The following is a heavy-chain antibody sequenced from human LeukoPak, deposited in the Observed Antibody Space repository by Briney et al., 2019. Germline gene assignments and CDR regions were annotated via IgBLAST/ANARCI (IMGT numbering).Heavy chain of an antibody. Sequence: PSETLSLTCAVYGGSFSGYYWSWIRQPPGKGLEWIGEINHSGSTNYNPSLKSRVTISVDTSKNQFSLKLSSVTAADTDVYYCARAVIMAYYYYYYYMDVWGKGTTVTVSS. J-gene: IGHJ6*03. CDR3: ARAVIMAYYYYYYYMDV. CDR2: INHSGST. D-gene: IGHD2/OR15-2a*01. CDR1: GGSFSGYY. V-gene: IGHV4-34*01.